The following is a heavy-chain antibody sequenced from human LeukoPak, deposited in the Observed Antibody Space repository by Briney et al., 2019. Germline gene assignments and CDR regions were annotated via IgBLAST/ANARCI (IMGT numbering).Heavy chain of an antibody. Sequence: GGSLRLSCAASGFTFSSYAMSWVRQAPGKGLEWVSAISGSGGSTYYADSVKGRFTISRDNSKNTLYLQMNSLRAEDTAVYYCAAGSNYDILTDYYYYYMDVWGKGTTVTVSS. V-gene: IGHV3-23*01. J-gene: IGHJ6*03. CDR2: ISGSGGST. CDR1: GFTFSSYA. D-gene: IGHD3-9*01. CDR3: AAGSNYDILTDYYYYYMDV.